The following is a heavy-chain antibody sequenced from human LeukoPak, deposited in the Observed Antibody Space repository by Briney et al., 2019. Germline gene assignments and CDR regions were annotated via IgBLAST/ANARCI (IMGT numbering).Heavy chain of an antibody. J-gene: IGHJ6*04. V-gene: IGHV3-43D*04. Sequence: GGSLRLSCAASGCTFDDYAMHWVRQAPGKGLEWVSLISWDGGSTYYADSVKGRFTISRDNSRHTLYLQMNSLGAEDTALYYCAKDKEYSGFGPILSGYYYGMDVWGKGTTVTVSS. CDR3: AKDKEYSGFGPILSGYYYGMDV. CDR2: ISWDGGST. CDR1: GCTFDDYA. D-gene: IGHD5-12*01.